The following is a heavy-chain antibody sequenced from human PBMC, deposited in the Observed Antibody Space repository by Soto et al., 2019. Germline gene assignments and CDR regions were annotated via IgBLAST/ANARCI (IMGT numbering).Heavy chain of an antibody. CDR3: ARPPMYSASSPPSAFDS. CDR1: GFSFGDYA. J-gene: IGHJ4*02. Sequence: GGSLRLSCSASGFSFGDYAMGWFRQAPGEGLEWVGFIRSKAYGGTTEYAASVEGRFTISRDDSSRFAYLQMTTLESEDTAVYFWARPPMYSASSPPSAFDSWGPGSLFPVSS. V-gene: IGHV3-49*03. D-gene: IGHD1-26*01. CDR2: IRSKAYGGTT.